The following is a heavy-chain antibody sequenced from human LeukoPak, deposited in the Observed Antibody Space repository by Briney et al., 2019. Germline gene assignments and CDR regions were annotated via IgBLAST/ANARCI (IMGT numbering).Heavy chain of an antibody. CDR2: INPNSGGT. CDR1: GYSFTGYY. CDR3: ARVGRDGYNRDFDY. J-gene: IGHJ4*02. V-gene: IGHV1-2*02. Sequence: GASVKVSCKASGYSFTGYYMHWVRQAPGQGLEWMGWINPNSGGTNYAQKFQGRVTMTRDTSISTAYMELSRLRSDDTAVYYCARVGRDGYNRDFDYWGQGTLVTVSS. D-gene: IGHD5-24*01.